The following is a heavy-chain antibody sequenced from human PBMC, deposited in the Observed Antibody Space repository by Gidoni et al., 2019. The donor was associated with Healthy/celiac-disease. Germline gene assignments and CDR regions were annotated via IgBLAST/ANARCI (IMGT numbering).Heavy chain of an antibody. CDR2: INPSGGST. CDR1: GYTFTSYY. J-gene: IGHJ4*02. D-gene: IGHD2-15*01. V-gene: IGHV1-46*01. CDR3: ARLGSGGIKPWDELDY. Sequence: QVQLVQSGAEVKKPGASVKVSCKASGYTFTSYYMHWVRQAPGQGLEWMGIINPSGGSTSYAQKFQGRVTMTRDTSTSTVYMELSSLRSEDTAVYYCARLGSGGIKPWDELDYWGQGTLVTVSS.